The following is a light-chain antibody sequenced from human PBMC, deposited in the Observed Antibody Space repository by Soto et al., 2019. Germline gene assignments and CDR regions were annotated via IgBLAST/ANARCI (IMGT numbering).Light chain of an antibody. J-gene: IGKJ3*01. Sequence: IEMTQYPSTVSASVGARVTITCRASQRVYNWLAWYQQKPGKAPKLLISSVSTLESGVPSRFSGSGSGTEFTLAISSLQHEDLGPYSCQQYNSYLSFGPGTKVEI. CDR3: QQYNSYLS. CDR2: SVS. CDR1: QRVYNW. V-gene: IGKV1-5*01.